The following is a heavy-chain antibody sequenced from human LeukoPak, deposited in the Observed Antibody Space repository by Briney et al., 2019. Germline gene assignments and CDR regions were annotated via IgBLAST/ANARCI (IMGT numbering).Heavy chain of an antibody. CDR2: IYYSGST. CDR1: GGSLSSYY. Sequence: SETLSLTCTVSGGSLSSYYWSRVRQPPGKGLEWIGYIYYSGSTNYNPSLKSRVTISVDTSKNQFSLKLSSVTAADTAVYYCAKPLWFGEPNPFDYWGQGTLATVCS. D-gene: IGHD3-10*01. J-gene: IGHJ4*02. CDR3: AKPLWFGEPNPFDY. V-gene: IGHV4-59*01.